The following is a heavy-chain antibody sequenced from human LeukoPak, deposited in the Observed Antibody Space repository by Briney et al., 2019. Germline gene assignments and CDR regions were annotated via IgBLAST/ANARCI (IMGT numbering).Heavy chain of an antibody. Sequence: GGSLRLSCAASGFTFSNYAMSWVRQTPGKGLEWVSAITGSGGNTYYADSVKGRFTISRDNSKNTVFLQMNSLRAEDTAVYYCAKWGDYNVLTGYYVSDYWGQGTLVTVSS. CDR2: ITGSGGNT. CDR3: AKWGDYNVLTGYYVSDY. D-gene: IGHD3-9*01. V-gene: IGHV3-23*01. J-gene: IGHJ4*02. CDR1: GFTFSNYA.